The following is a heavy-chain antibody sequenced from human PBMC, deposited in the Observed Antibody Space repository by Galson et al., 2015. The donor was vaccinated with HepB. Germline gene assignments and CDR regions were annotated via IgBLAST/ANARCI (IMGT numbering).Heavy chain of an antibody. CDR2: ISSSSSTI. D-gene: IGHD4-17*01. Sequence: LRLSCAASGFTFSSYSMNWVRQAPGKGLEWVSYISSSSSTIYYADSVKGRFTISRDNAKNSLYLQMNSLRDEDTAVYYCVKSSAYGDYGIGYFDYWGQGTLVTVSS. V-gene: IGHV3-48*02. CDR3: VKSSAYGDYGIGYFDY. CDR1: GFTFSSYS. J-gene: IGHJ4*02.